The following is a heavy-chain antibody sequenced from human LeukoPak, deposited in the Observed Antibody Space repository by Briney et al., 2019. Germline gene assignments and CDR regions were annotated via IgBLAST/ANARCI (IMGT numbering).Heavy chain of an antibody. V-gene: IGHV1-46*01. Sequence: ASVKVSCKASGYTFTSYHIHWVRQAPGQGLEWMGMINPSGGSTSYAQKFQGRVTMTRDTSTSTVYMELSSLRSEDTAVYYCARGGTWTIYYLDYWGQGTLVTVSS. J-gene: IGHJ4*02. CDR2: INPSGGST. CDR3: ARGGTWTIYYLDY. D-gene: IGHD3/OR15-3a*01. CDR1: GYTFTSYH.